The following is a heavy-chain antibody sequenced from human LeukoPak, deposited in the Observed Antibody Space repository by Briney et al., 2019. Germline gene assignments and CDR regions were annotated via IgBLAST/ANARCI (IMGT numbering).Heavy chain of an antibody. CDR2: IYYSGST. CDR3: ARPSVGEGDLSFHDAFNI. D-gene: IGHD3-16*02. CDR1: GGSISSYY. V-gene: IGHV4-59*12. J-gene: IGHJ3*02. Sequence: SETLSLSCTFSGGSISSYYWSWIRQPPGKGLEWIGYIYYSGSTNYNPSLKSRVTISVDTSKNQFSLRLSSVTAADTAVYYCARPSVGEGDLSFHDAFNIWGQGTMVTVSS.